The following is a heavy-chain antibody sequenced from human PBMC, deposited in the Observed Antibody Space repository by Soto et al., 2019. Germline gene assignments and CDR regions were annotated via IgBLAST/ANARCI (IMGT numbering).Heavy chain of an antibody. J-gene: IGHJ3*02. CDR2: ISYDGSDK. Sequence: GGSLRLSCAVSGFTFSIYGMQWVRQAPGKGLECVAGISYDGSDKYYVDSVKGRFTISRDNSKNTLYLQMNSLRAEDTAVYYCARVGGRFVWDVKNDAFDMWGRGXMVTVSS. V-gene: IGHV3-30*03. CDR3: ARVGGRFVWDVKNDAFDM. D-gene: IGHD3-16*01. CDR1: GFTFSIYG.